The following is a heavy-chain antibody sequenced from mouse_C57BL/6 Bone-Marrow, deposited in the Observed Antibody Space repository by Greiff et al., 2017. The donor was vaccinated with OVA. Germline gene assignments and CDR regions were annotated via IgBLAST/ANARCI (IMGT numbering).Heavy chain of an antibody. J-gene: IGHJ1*03. CDR3: ARWLLKYFDV. D-gene: IGHD2-3*01. V-gene: IGHV1-15*01. CDR1: GYTFTDYE. Sequence: QVQLQQSGAELVRPGASVTLSCKASGYTFTDYEMHWVKQTPVHGLEWIGAIDPETGGTAYNQKFKGKAILTADKSSSTAYMELNSLTSEDSAVYYCARWLLKYFDVWGTGTTVTVSS. CDR2: IDPETGGT.